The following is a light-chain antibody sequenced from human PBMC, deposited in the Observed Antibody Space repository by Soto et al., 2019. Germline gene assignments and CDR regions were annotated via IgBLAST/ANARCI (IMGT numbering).Light chain of an antibody. Sequence: EIVLTQSPGTLSLSPGERVTLSCRASQSVSSAYLAWYQQKRGQAPRLLIYDASTRATGIPARFSGSGSGTEFTLTINSLQSDDFAVYYCQQRSSWITFGQGTRLEI. CDR1: QSVSSAY. J-gene: IGKJ5*01. CDR3: QQRSSWIT. CDR2: DAS. V-gene: IGKV3D-20*02.